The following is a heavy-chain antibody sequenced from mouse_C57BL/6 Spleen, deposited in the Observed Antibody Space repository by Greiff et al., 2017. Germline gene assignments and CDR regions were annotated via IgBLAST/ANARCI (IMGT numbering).Heavy chain of an antibody. CDR3: VREGDGYYPHYYAMDY. Sequence: EVMLVESGGGLVQPKGSLKLSCAASGFTFNTYAMHWVRQAPGKGLEWVARIRSKSSNYATYYADSVKDRFTISRDDSQSMLYLQMNNLKTEDTAMYYCVREGDGYYPHYYAMDYWGQGTSVTVSS. D-gene: IGHD2-3*01. CDR1: GFTFNTYA. CDR2: IRSKSSNYAT. V-gene: IGHV10-3*01. J-gene: IGHJ4*01.